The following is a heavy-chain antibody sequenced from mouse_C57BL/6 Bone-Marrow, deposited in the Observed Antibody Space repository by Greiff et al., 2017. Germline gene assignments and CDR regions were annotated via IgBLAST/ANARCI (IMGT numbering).Heavy chain of an antibody. CDR1: GYSITSDY. Sequence: VHVKQSGPGLAKPSQTLSLTCSVTGYSITSDYWNWIRKFPGNKLEYMGYISYSGSTYYNPSLKRRISITRDTSKNQYYLQLSSVTTEDTATDYCARDPSYYYGSSLWDFDVWGTGATVTVSS. J-gene: IGHJ1*03. CDR3: ARDPSYYYGSSLWDFDV. D-gene: IGHD1-1*01. CDR2: ISYSGST. V-gene: IGHV3-8*01.